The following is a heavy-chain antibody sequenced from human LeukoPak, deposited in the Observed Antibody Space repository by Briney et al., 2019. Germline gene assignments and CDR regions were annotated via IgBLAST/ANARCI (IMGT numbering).Heavy chain of an antibody. Sequence: SETLSLTCTVSGYSISSGYYWGWIRQPPGKGLEWIGYIYYSGSTNYNPSLKSRVTISVDRSKNQFSLKLSSVTAADTAVYYCARAVAGPFDYWGQGTLVTVSS. CDR2: IYYSGST. J-gene: IGHJ4*02. CDR3: ARAVAGPFDY. V-gene: IGHV4-61*01. CDR1: GYSISSGYY. D-gene: IGHD6-19*01.